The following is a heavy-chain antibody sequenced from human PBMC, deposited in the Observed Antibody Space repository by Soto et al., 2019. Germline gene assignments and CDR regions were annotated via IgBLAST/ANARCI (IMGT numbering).Heavy chain of an antibody. CDR2: ISGSGGST. CDR1: GFTFSSYA. Sequence: GGSLRLSCAASGFTFSSYAMSWVRQAPGKGLEWVSAISGSGGSTYYADSVKGRFTISRDNSKNTLYLQMNSLRAGDTAVYYCAKGGILWFGELSDAFDIWGQGTMVTVSS. D-gene: IGHD3-10*01. CDR3: AKGGILWFGELSDAFDI. J-gene: IGHJ3*02. V-gene: IGHV3-23*01.